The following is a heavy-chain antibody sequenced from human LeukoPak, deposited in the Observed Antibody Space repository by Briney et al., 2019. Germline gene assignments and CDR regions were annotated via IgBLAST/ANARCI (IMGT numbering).Heavy chain of an antibody. Sequence: GGSLRLSCTASGFTFNIYAMSWVRQAPGKGLEWVSGISGSGGSTYYADSVKGRFTISRDNSKNTLYLQVNSLRAEDTAVYYCAKGGKWDVTPFDYWGQGTLVTVSS. J-gene: IGHJ4*02. CDR3: AKGGKWDVTPFDY. V-gene: IGHV3-23*01. CDR2: ISGSGGST. D-gene: IGHD1-26*01. CDR1: GFTFNIYA.